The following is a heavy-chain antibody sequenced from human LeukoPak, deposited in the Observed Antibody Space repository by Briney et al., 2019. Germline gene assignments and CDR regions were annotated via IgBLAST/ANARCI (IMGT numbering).Heavy chain of an antibody. CDR2: ISGSGGST. CDR1: GFTFSSYA. V-gene: IGHV3-23*01. CDR3: AKALYYYDSSGYGDAFDI. Sequence: PGGSLRLSCAASGFTFSSYAMSWVRQAPGKGLEWVSAISGSGGSTYYADSVKGRFTISRDNSKNTLYLQMNSLRAEDTAVYYCAKALYYYDSSGYGDAFDIWGQGTMVTVPS. D-gene: IGHD3-22*01. J-gene: IGHJ3*02.